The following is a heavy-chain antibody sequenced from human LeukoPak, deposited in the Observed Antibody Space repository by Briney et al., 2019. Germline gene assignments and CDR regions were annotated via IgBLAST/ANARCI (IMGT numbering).Heavy chain of an antibody. CDR1: GGSISSYY. CDR3: AREGGSIAARRSDNWFDP. Sequence: SETLSLTCTVSGGSISSYYWSWIRQPPGKGLEWIGYIYYSGSTNYNPSLKRRVTISVDTSKNQFSLKLSSVTAEDTAVYYCAREGGSIAARRSDNWFDPWGQGTLVTVSS. J-gene: IGHJ5*02. CDR2: IYYSGST. V-gene: IGHV4-59*01. D-gene: IGHD6-6*01.